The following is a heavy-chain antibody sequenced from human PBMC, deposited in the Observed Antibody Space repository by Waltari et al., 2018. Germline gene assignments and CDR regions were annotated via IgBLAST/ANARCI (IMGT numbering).Heavy chain of an antibody. D-gene: IGHD1-26*01. V-gene: IGHV3-48*03. J-gene: IGHJ5*02. CDR2: LSSGGGTI. CDR3: VREGSGFDP. Sequence: VQLVESGGGLVQPGGSLRLSCAASGFTFSNYNFNWVRQAPGKGLEWVSFLSSGGGTIFYPESVKGRFTSSRDDAKSSLYLQMNSLRAEDTAVYYCVREGSGFDPWGQGTQVTVSS. CDR1: GFTFSNYN.